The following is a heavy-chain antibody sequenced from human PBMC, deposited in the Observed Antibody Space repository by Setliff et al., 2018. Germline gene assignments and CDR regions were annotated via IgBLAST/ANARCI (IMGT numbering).Heavy chain of an antibody. CDR2: NIPVLGSA. V-gene: IGHV1-69*11. CDR3: ARYFSSDPFDI. D-gene: IGHD2-8*01. J-gene: IGHJ3*02. Sequence: GASVKVSCKASGGTFSNYAINWARQAPGQGLQWMGRNIPVLGSADYAQTFQDRVTFTADESTRTAYMELSSLTSEDTAVYFCARYFSSDPFDIWGQGTLGTVS. CDR1: GGTFSNYA.